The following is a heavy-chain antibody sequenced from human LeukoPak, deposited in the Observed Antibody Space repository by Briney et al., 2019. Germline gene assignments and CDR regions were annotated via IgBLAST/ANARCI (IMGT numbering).Heavy chain of an antibody. D-gene: IGHD3-10*01. J-gene: IGHJ3*02. CDR2: IYYSGST. Sequence: SETLSLTCTVSGGSISSYYWSWIRQPPGKGLEWIGYIYYSGSTNYNPPLKSRVTISVDTSKNQFSLKLSSVTAADTAVYYCARDFVAGSWFGELGGLVGAFDIWGQGTMVTVSS. CDR3: ARDFVAGSWFGELGGLVGAFDI. V-gene: IGHV4-59*12. CDR1: GGSISSYY.